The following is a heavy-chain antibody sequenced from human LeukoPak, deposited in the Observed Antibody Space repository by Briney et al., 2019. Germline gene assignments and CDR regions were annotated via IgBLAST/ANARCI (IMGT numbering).Heavy chain of an antibody. J-gene: IGHJ4*02. V-gene: IGHV3-21*01. CDR2: ISSSSRDT. CDR1: GVTFSSYS. CDR3: ATDLEVPAAKYFDY. D-gene: IGHD2-2*01. Sequence: LSXXASGVTFSSYSLNWVRQAPGKGLEWVSSISSSSRDTYYADSVKARVTISRENAKNSLFLQMNSLRAEDTAVYYCATDLEVPAAKYFDYWGQGTLVTVSS.